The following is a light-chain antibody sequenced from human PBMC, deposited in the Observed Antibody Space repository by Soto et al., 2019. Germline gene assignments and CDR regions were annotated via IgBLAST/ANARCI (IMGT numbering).Light chain of an antibody. CDR2: DAS. CDR1: QSVSSN. CDR3: QQYNNWPLT. J-gene: IGKJ4*01. Sequence: EIVMTQSPATLSVSPGERATLSCRASQSVSSNLAWYQQKPVQTPRLLIYDASSRATGIPARFSGSGSGSDVTLTISSLQSEDFAVYYCQQYNNWPLTFGGGTNVEIK. V-gene: IGKV3-15*01.